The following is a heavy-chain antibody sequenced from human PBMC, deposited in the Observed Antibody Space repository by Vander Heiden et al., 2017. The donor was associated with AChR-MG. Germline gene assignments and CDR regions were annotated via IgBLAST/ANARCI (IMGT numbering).Heavy chain of an antibody. V-gene: IGHV3-33*01. CDR2: IWYDGSNK. Sequence: QVQLVESGGGVVQPGRSLRLSCAASGFTFSSEGMHWVRQAPGKGLEWVAVIWYDGSNKYYADSVKGRFTISRDNSKNTLYLQMNSLRAEDTAVYYCAREEWVVVVPAYYMDVWGKGTTVTVSS. CDR3: AREEWVVVVPAYYMDV. CDR1: GFTFSSEG. D-gene: IGHD2-2*01. J-gene: IGHJ6*03.